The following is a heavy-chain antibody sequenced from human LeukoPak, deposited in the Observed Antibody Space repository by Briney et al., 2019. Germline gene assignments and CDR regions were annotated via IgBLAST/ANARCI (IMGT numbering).Heavy chain of an antibody. CDR2: INHSGST. D-gene: IGHD5-18*01. J-gene: IGHJ4*02. CDR1: GGSFSGYY. Sequence: SETLSLTCAVYGGSFSGYYWSWIRQPPGKGLEWIGEINHSGSTNYNPSLKSRVTISVDTSKNQFSLKLSSVTAADTAVYYCARGLTWIQLWRHRGQGTLVTVSS. V-gene: IGHV4-34*01. CDR3: ARGLTWIQLWRH.